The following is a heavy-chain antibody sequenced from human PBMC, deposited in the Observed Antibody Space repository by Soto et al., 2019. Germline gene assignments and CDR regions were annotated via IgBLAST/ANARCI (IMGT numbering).Heavy chain of an antibody. D-gene: IGHD5-12*01. J-gene: IGHJ4*02. V-gene: IGHV3-30-3*01. CDR1: GFTFSSYA. CDR3: AREYRVEVVAPGY. CDR2: ISYDGSDK. Sequence: LRLSCAASGFTFSSYAMRWVRQTPGKGLEWVALISYDGSDKYYADSVKGRFTISRDKSKNTLYLQMNSPRDEDTSVYYCAREYRVEVVAPGYWGQG.